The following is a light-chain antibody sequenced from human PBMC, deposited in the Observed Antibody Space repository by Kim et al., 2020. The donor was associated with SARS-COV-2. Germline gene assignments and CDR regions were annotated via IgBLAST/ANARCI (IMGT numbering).Light chain of an antibody. CDR3: QQYAASPLT. V-gene: IGKV3-20*01. CDR1: QSVSRY. CDR2: GVS. Sequence: LFPGERATLACRPSQSVSRYLAWYQQKRGHAPRLLIYGVSSRATGTPDRVTVSGSVTDFTLSISRLDPEDFAVYFCQQYAASPLTFVGGTTVYIK. J-gene: IGKJ4*01.